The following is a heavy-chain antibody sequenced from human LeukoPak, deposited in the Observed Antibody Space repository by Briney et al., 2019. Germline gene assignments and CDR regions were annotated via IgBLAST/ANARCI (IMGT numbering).Heavy chain of an antibody. V-gene: IGHV1-69*04. CDR2: IIPILGIA. CDR1: GGTFSSYA. D-gene: IGHD2-15*01. J-gene: IGHJ4*02. Sequence: ASVKVSCKASGGTFSSYAISWVRQAPGQGLEWMGRIIPILGIANYAQKLQGRVTMTRDTSTSTVYMELSSLGSEDTAVYYCTRDKGGSYSDYWGQGTLVTVSS. CDR3: TRDKGGSYSDY.